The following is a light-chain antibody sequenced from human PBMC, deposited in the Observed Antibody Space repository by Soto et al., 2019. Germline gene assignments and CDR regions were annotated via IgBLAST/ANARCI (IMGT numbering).Light chain of an antibody. Sequence: QSALTQPASVSGSPGQSITISCTGTSSDVGGYNYVSWYQQQPGKAPKLMIYDVSNRPSGVSNRFFGSKSGNTASLTISGLQAEDEADYYCCSYTSSSTYVFGTGTKLTVL. CDR2: DVS. CDR1: SSDVGGYNY. CDR3: CSYTSSSTYV. J-gene: IGLJ1*01. V-gene: IGLV2-14*03.